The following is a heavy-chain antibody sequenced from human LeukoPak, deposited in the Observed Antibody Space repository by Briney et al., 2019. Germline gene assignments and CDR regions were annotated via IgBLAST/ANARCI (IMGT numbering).Heavy chain of an antibody. CDR2: INHSGST. D-gene: IGHD3-10*01. V-gene: IGHV4-34*01. Sequence: SETLSLTCAVYGGSFSGYYWSWIRQPPGKGLEWIGEINHSGSTDYNPSLKSRVTISVDTSKNQFSLMLSSVTAAYTAVYYFARARVVRGVMVNWFDPWGQGTLVTV. J-gene: IGHJ5*02. CDR1: GGSFSGYY. CDR3: ARARVVRGVMVNWFDP.